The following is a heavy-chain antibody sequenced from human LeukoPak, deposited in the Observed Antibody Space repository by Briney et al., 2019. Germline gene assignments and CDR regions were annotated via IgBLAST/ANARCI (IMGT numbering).Heavy chain of an antibody. Sequence: SQTLSLTCTVSGGSLSSGGYYWSWIRQPPGKGLEWIGYIYHSGSTYYNPSLKSRVTISVDRSKNQFSLKLSSVTAADTAVYYCARDGTPRIAAAGNSFDIWGQGTMVTVSS. CDR3: ARDGTPRIAAAGNSFDI. D-gene: IGHD6-13*01. CDR1: GGSLSSGGYY. V-gene: IGHV4-30-2*01. J-gene: IGHJ3*02. CDR2: IYHSGST.